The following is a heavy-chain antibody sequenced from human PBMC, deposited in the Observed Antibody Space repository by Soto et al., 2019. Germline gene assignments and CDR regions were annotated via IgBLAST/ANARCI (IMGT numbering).Heavy chain of an antibody. CDR1: GFTFSSYA. CDR2: ISGSGGST. D-gene: IGHD1-26*01. CDR3: ESQNSGSYLGDAFDL. V-gene: IGHV3-23*01. J-gene: IGHJ3*01. Sequence: GGSLRLSCAASGFTFSSYAMSWVRQAPGKGLEWVSAISGSGGSTYYADSAKGRFTISRDNAKNALYLQMNSLRPEDTAVYYCESQNSGSYLGDAFDLWGQGTMVTVS.